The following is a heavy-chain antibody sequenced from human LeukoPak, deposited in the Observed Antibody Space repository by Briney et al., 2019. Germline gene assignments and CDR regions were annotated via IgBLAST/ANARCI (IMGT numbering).Heavy chain of an antibody. CDR1: GFSFTNFW. CDR3: ARGDAFSGDH. Sequence: GGSLRLSCAVSGFSFTNFWMSWVRQAPGRGLEWVANIHPEGNEKYHVESVKSRFTISRDNTKNLLFLQMNGLRVEDTAVYYCARGDAFSGDHWGQGTLVTVSS. CDR2: IHPEGNEK. V-gene: IGHV3-7*04. J-gene: IGHJ4*02.